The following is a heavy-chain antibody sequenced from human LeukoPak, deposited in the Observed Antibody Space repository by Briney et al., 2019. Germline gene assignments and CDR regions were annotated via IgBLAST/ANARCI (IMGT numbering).Heavy chain of an antibody. CDR3: ARGPTYYDFWSGYWDYYYYMDV. CDR2: MNPNSGNT. CDR1: GYTFTSYD. V-gene: IGHV1-8*03. Sequence: ASVKVSCKASGYTFTSYDINWARQATGQGLEWMGWMNPNSGNTGYAQKFQGRVTITRNTSISTAYMELSSLRSEDTAVYYCARGPTYYDFWSGYWDYYYYMDVWGKGTTVTVSS. J-gene: IGHJ6*03. D-gene: IGHD3-3*01.